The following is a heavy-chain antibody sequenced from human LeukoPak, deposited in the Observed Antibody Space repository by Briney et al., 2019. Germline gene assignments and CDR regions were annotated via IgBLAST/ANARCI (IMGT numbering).Heavy chain of an antibody. CDR3: ARASYSSGWYSAFDI. J-gene: IGHJ3*02. Sequence: SETLSLTCTVSGDSFTNTDFFWGWIRQPPGKGLEWSGEINHSGSTNYNPSLKSRVTISVDTSKNQFSLKLSSVTAADTAVYYCARASYSSGWYSAFDIWGQGTMVTVSS. D-gene: IGHD6-19*01. V-gene: IGHV4-34*01. CDR1: GDSFTNTDFF. CDR2: INHSGST.